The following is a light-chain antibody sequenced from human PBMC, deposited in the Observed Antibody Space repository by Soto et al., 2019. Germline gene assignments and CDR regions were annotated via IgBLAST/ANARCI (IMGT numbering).Light chain of an antibody. CDR1: QAISSS. V-gene: IGKV1-9*01. CDR2: AAS. CDR3: QQLNSYPLT. J-gene: IGKJ4*01. Sequence: DIQLTQSPSFLSASVGDKVTITCRASQAISSSLAWYQQNPGKAPKLLIYAASTLQSGVPSRFSGSGSGTEFTLTISSLQPEDFATYYYQQLNSYPLTFGGGAKVEI.